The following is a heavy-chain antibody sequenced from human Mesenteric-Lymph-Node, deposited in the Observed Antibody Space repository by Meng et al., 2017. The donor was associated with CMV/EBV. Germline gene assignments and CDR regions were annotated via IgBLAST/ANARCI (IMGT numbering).Heavy chain of an antibody. D-gene: IGHD3-22*01. J-gene: IGHJ3*02. CDR1: GYIFTGYY. V-gene: IGHV1-2*02. Sequence: ASVKVSCKASGYIFTGYYMHWVRQAPGQGLEWMGWINPNSGGTNYAQKFQGRVTMTRDTSISTTYMELSGLRSDDTALYYCARPLYYYDSSGYEKRDAFDIWGQGTTVTISS. CDR3: ARPLYYYDSSGYEKRDAFDI. CDR2: INPNSGGT.